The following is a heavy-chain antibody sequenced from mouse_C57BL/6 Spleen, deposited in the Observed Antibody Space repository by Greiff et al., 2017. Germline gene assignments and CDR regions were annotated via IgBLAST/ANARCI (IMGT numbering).Heavy chain of an antibody. Sequence: EVKLMESGGGLVKPGGSLKLSCAASGFTFSDYGMHWVRQAPEKGLGWVAYISSGSSTIYYADTVKGRFTISRDNAKNTLFLQMTSLRSEDTAMYYCARAYYDYDGTWFAYWGQGTLVTVSA. D-gene: IGHD2-4*01. CDR1: GFTFSDYG. V-gene: IGHV5-17*01. J-gene: IGHJ3*01. CDR3: ARAYYDYDGTWFAY. CDR2: ISSGSSTI.